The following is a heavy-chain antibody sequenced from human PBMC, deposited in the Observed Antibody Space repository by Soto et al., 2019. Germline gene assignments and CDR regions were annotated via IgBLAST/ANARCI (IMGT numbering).Heavy chain of an antibody. J-gene: IGHJ5*02. CDR1: GGSISSDDYY. CDR3: VRGKIITDTTFWFDP. Sequence: SETLSLTCTVFGGSISSDDYYWNWIRQPPGKGMDWIGYIYYNGNTYYNPSLKSRLTISLDTSDNQFSLNLSSVTAADTAFYYCVRGKIITDTTFWFDPWGQGTLVTVSS. CDR2: IYYNGNT. V-gene: IGHV4-30-4*01. D-gene: IGHD1-7*01.